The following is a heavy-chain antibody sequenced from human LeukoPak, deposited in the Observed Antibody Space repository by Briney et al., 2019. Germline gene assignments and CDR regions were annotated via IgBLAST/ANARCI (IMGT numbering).Heavy chain of an antibody. Sequence: SETLSLTCAVYGGSFSGYYWSWIRQPPGKGLEWIGEINHSGSTYYNPSLESRVTISVDTSKNQFSLKLSSVTAADTAVYYCATYDYGDYGTAFDIWGQGTMVTVSS. V-gene: IGHV4-34*01. CDR3: ATYDYGDYGTAFDI. D-gene: IGHD4-17*01. J-gene: IGHJ3*02. CDR2: INHSGST. CDR1: GGSFSGYY.